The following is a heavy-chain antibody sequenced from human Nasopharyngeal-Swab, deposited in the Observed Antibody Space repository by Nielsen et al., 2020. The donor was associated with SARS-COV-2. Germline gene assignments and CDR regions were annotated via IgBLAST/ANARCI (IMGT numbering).Heavy chain of an antibody. CDR3: ARFPYYDRPYGMDV. Sequence: SETLSLTCTVSGGSISSGGYYWSWIRQHPGKGLEWIGYIYYSGSTNYNPSLKSRVTISVDTSKNQFSLKLSSVTAADTAVYYCARFPYYDRPYGMDVWGQGTTVTVSS. V-gene: IGHV4-61*08. CDR1: GGSISSGGYY. D-gene: IGHD3-22*01. J-gene: IGHJ6*02. CDR2: IYYSGST.